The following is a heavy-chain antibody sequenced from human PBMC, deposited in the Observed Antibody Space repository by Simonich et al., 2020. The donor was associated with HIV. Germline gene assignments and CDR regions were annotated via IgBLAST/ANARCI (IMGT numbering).Heavy chain of an antibody. CDR1: GFTFSSYS. D-gene: IGHD2-2*01. Sequence: EVQLVESGGGLVKPGGSLRLSCAASGFTFSSYSMNWVRQAPGKGLEWVSSISSSSSYIYYADAVKGRFNISRDNAKNSLYLQMNSLRAEDTAVYYCARDGRKGSSTSCSDYWGQGTLVTVSS. V-gene: IGHV3-21*01. J-gene: IGHJ4*02. CDR3: ARDGRKGSSTSCSDY. CDR2: ISSSSSYI.